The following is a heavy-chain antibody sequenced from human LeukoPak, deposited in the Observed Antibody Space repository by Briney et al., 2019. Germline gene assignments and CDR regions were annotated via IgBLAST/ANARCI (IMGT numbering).Heavy chain of an antibody. V-gene: IGHV4-39*07. J-gene: IGHJ4*02. Sequence: SETLSLTCTVSGGSISSSSYYWGWVRQPPGKGLEWIGSIYHSGSTYYNPSLKSRVTISIDTSKNQFSLKLRSMTAADTAVYYCAGGHYPLEYWGQGTLVTVSS. CDR1: GGSISSSSYY. CDR2: IYHSGST. CDR3: AGGHYPLEY. D-gene: IGHD1-26*01.